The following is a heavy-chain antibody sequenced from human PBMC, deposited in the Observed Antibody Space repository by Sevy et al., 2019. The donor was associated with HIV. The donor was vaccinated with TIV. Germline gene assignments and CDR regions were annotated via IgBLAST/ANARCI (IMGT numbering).Heavy chain of an antibody. D-gene: IGHD6-19*01. Sequence: WGSLRLSCAASEITFSTAIIHWVRQAPGKGLEWVAAISYDESKYYADSVKGRLTISRDSSKNTVYLEMSSLRTEDTAVYYCAKEVGTSGRCGYFNYWGQGTLVTVSS. CDR3: AKEVGTSGRCGYFNY. CDR2: ISYDESK. J-gene: IGHJ4*02. V-gene: IGHV3-30*04. CDR1: EITFSTAI.